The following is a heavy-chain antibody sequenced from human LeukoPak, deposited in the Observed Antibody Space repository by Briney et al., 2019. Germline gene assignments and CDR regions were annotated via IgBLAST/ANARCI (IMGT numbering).Heavy chain of an antibody. J-gene: IGHJ4*02. CDR3: ATDMVGYCGGVTCYSEAY. V-gene: IGHV1-24*01. CDR1: GYSLNDLS. D-gene: IGHD2-21*01. CDR2: FDRETCKA. Sequence: ASVKVSCKVSGYSLNDLSMHWVRHATGKGLEWMGGFDRETCKAVYAEKLDGRLTVTDDTTTDTAYMQLSSLRLEDTAVYYCATDMVGYCGGVTCYSEAYWGQGSLVTVSS.